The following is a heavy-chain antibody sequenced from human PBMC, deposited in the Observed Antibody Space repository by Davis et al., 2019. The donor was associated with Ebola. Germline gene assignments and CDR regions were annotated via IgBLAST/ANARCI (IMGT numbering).Heavy chain of an antibody. J-gene: IGHJ4*02. V-gene: IGHV4-59*01. D-gene: IGHD3-10*01. CDR3: ASTYGAGSYWYFEH. CDR1: GGSISNYY. CDR2: MYYRGDT. Sequence: MPSETLSLTCTVSGGSISNYYWSWIRQPLGKGLEWIGYMYYRGDTNYNPSLKSRVTISLDTSNNQFSLKLTSVTAADTAVYYCASTYGAGSYWYFEHWGQGTLITVSS.